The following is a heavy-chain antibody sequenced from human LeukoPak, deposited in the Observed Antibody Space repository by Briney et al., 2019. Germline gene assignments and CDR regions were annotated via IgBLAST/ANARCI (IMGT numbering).Heavy chain of an antibody. CDR1: GFTFSSYA. CDR3: AGRYDSSGYPLH. Sequence: SGGSLRLSCAASGFTFSSYAMSWVRQAPGKGLEWVSYISSSGRTMYYADSVKGRFTISRDNSKNTLYLQMNSLRAEDTAVYYCAGRYDSSGYPLHWGQGTLVTVSS. CDR2: ISSSGRTM. D-gene: IGHD3-22*01. J-gene: IGHJ4*02. V-gene: IGHV3-23*01.